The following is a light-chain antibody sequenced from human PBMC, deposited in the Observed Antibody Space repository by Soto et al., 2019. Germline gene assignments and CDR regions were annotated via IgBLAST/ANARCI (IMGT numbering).Light chain of an antibody. CDR3: QQRSNWPPGLT. CDR1: QSVRSN. J-gene: IGKJ4*01. Sequence: EIVMTQSPATLSVSPGERATLSCRASQSVRSNLAWYQQKPGQTPSLLIYDASNRATGIPARFSGSGSGTDFTLTISSLEPEDFAVYYCQQRSNWPPGLTFGGGTKVEIK. V-gene: IGKV3-11*01. CDR2: DAS.